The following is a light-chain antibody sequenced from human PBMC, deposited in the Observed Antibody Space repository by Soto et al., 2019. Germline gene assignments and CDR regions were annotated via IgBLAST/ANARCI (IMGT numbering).Light chain of an antibody. Sequence: QSELTQPASVSVSPGQSIAISCTGTSSDVGNYNYVSWYQQHPGKAPKLMIYDVSNRPSGVSNRFSGSKSGNTASLTISGLQPEDEADYYCNSYTSSSTYVFGTGTKVTVL. CDR3: NSYTSSSTYV. J-gene: IGLJ1*01. CDR2: DVS. V-gene: IGLV2-14*03. CDR1: SSDVGNYNY.